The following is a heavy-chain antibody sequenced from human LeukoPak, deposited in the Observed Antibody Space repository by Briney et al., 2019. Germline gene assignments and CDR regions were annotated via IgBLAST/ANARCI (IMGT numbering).Heavy chain of an antibody. CDR3: ARDGSRLYYDFWSGKAMAV. CDR2: ISAYNGNT. J-gene: IGHJ6*02. Sequence: GASVKVSCKASGYTFTSYGISWVRQAPGQGLEWMGWISAYNGNTNYAQKLQGRVTMTTDTSTSTAYMELRSLRSDDTAVYYCARDGSRLYYDFWSGKAMAVWGQGTTVTVSS. V-gene: IGHV1-18*01. CDR1: GYTFTSYG. D-gene: IGHD3-3*01.